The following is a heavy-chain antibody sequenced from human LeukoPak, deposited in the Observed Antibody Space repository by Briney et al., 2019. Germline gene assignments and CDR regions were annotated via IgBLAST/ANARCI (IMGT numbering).Heavy chain of an antibody. CDR1: GLTFSSYE. D-gene: IGHD3-16*02. CDR2: ISSSGSTI. V-gene: IGHV3-48*03. Sequence: GGSLRLSCAASGLTFSSYEMNWVRQAPGKGLEWVSYISSSGSTIYYADSVKGRFTISRDDAKNTLYLHMYSLRAEDTAIYYCARAGSYRFDYWGQGTLVTVSS. CDR3: ARAGSYRFDY. J-gene: IGHJ4*02.